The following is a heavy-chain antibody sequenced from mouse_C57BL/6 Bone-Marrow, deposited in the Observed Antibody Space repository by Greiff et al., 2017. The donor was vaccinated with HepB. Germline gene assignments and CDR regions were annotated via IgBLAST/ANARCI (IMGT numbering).Heavy chain of an antibody. CDR3: ARSYYYGSSTRDFDY. CDR2: ISSGGSYT. CDR1: GFTFSSYG. Sequence: VQLQQSGGDLVKPGGSLKLSCAASGFTFSSYGMSWVRQTPDKRLEWVATISSGGSYTYYPDSVKGRFTISRDNAKNTLYLQMSSLKSEDTAMYYCARSYYYGSSTRDFDYWGQGTTLTVSS. D-gene: IGHD1-1*01. J-gene: IGHJ2*01. V-gene: IGHV5-6*01.